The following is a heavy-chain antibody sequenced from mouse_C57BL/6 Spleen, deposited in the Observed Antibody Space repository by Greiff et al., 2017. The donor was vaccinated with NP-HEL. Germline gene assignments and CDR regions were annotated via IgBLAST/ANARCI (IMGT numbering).Heavy chain of an antibody. CDR3: ASELLRCPFDV. CDR2: ISSGGSYT. CDR1: GFTFSSYG. Sequence: EVKLVESGADLVKPGGSLKLSCAASGFTFSSYGMSWVRQTPDKRLEWVATISSGGSYTYYPDSLKGRFTISRDNAKNTLYLQLSSLKSEDTAVYYCASELLRCPFDVWGTGTTVTVSS. D-gene: IGHD1-1*01. J-gene: IGHJ1*03. V-gene: IGHV5-6*01.